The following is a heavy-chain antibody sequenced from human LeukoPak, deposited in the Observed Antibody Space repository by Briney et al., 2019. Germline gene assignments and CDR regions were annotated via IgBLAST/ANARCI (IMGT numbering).Heavy chain of an antibody. V-gene: IGHV3-43*02. CDR1: GFTFDDYA. D-gene: IGHD3-10*01. Sequence: GGSLRLSCAASGFTFDDYAMHWVRQAPGKGLEGVSLISGDGGSTYYADSVKGRFTISRDNGKTYLYLQMNSLRTEDTALYYCAKDISVMVRGIDYWGQGTLVTVSS. J-gene: IGHJ4*02. CDR2: ISGDGGST. CDR3: AKDISVMVRGIDY.